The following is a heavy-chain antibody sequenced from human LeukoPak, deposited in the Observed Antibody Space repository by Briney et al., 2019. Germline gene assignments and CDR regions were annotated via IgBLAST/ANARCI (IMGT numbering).Heavy chain of an antibody. CDR2: IDSGGSII. CDR3: ARDPSLYCASTTCYDLDY. D-gene: IGHD2-2*01. V-gene: IGHV3-48*04. CDR1: GFTFSSYS. J-gene: IGHJ4*02. Sequence: PGGSLRLSCAASGFTFSSYSMTWVRQTAGKGLGWVSYIDSGGSIIHYADSVKGRFTISRDNAKNSLYLQMDSLRAEDTGVYYCARDPSLYCASTTCYDLDYWGQGTPVTVSS.